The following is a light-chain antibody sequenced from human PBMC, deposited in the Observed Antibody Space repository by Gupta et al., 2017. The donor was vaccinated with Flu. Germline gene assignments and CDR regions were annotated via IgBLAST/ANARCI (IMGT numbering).Light chain of an antibody. J-gene: IGLJ2*01. CDR1: SSNIGTDYD. Sequence: QSVLTQPPSVSGAPGQRVTISCTGSSSNIGTDYDVHWYQQFPGTAPKLLILGDSSRPSGVPDRFSASKSGTSASLATTGLQPEEEADYYCQTVDTSRSGLVFGGGTKVTVL. V-gene: IGLV1-40*01. CDR3: QTVDTSRSGLV. CDR2: GDS.